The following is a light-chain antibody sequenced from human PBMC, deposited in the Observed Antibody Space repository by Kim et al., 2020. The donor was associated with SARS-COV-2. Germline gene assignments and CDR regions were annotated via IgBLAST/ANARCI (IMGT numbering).Light chain of an antibody. Sequence: GERATLACRASQSDNSSYLAWDQEKPGQGPRLLIYGAASRGTGIPDRVSGSGSGTDFTLTISRPEPEDFAVYYCQQYGSSPPGITFGQGTRLEIK. CDR2: GAA. CDR3: QQYGSSPPGIT. J-gene: IGKJ5*01. V-gene: IGKV3-20*01. CDR1: QSDNSSY.